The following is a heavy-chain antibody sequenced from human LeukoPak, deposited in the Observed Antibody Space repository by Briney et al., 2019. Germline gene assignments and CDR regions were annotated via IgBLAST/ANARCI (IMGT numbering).Heavy chain of an antibody. V-gene: IGHV4-59*01. J-gene: IGHJ4*02. CDR2: IYYTGST. Sequence: ASETLSLTCTVSGGSISNYYWSWIRQPPGKGLEWIGYIYYTGSTTYNPSLKSRVTISLDTSKNQFSLKLRSVTAADTAVYFCARVHSYNYYAEADYWGQGTLVTVSS. D-gene: IGHD3-22*01. CDR1: GGSISNYY. CDR3: ARVHSYNYYAEADY.